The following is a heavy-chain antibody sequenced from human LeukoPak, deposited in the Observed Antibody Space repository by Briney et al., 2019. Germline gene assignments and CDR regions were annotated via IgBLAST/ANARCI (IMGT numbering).Heavy chain of an antibody. CDR3: ARCEPYLTISDV. CDR2: IYSGGST. V-gene: IGHV3-53*01. Sequence: GGSLRLSCAASGFTVSTNYMSWVRQAPGKGLEWVSVIYSGGSTYYADSVKGRSTISRDNSKNTLYLQMNSLRAEDTAVYYCARCEPYLTISDVWGKGTTVTVSS. D-gene: IGHD3-9*01. CDR1: GFTVSTNY. J-gene: IGHJ6*04.